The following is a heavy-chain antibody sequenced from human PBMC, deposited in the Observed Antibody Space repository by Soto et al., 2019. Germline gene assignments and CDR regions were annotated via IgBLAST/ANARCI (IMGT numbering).Heavy chain of an antibody. D-gene: IGHD1-26*01. Sequence: SETLSLTCSVSGGSISSYYWSWIRQPPGKGLELIGYIYYSGSTNYNPSLRGRVTISLDTSRNQFSLNLSSVSAADTAVYYCARQVGTTGYYYYGIDVWGQGTTVTVSS. CDR2: IYYSGST. CDR1: GGSISSYY. J-gene: IGHJ6*02. CDR3: ARQVGTTGYYYYGIDV. V-gene: IGHV4-59*01.